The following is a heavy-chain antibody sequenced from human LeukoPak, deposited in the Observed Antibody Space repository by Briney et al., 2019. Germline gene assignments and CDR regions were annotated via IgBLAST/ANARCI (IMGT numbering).Heavy chain of an antibody. CDR1: GFTFSSYA. CDR2: ISGSGGST. J-gene: IGHJ4*02. D-gene: IGHD3-10*01. V-gene: IGHV3-23*01. CDR3: AKDYYYGSGSYSGTYFDY. Sequence: GGSLRLSCAASGFTFSSYAMSWVHQAPGKGLEWVSAISGSGGSTYYADSVKGRFTISRDNSKNTLYLQMNSLRAEDTAVYYCAKDYYYGSGSYSGTYFDYWGQGTLVTVSS.